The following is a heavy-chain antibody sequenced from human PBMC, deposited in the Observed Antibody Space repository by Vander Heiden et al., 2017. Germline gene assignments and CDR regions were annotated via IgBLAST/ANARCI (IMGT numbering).Heavy chain of an antibody. Sequence: QVQLIQSGAEVKEPGSSVKVSCKASGGTFNSNTINWVRQAPGQGLEWMGGTIPFYGTTNYPQKFQGRVTITADKSTSTAYLELRSLTSEDTAVYYCARGGNYDSSDYYLFDYWGQGTLVTVSS. D-gene: IGHD3-22*01. CDR3: ARGGNYDSSDYYLFDY. J-gene: IGHJ4*02. V-gene: IGHV1-69*06. CDR2: TIPFYGTT. CDR1: GGTFNSNT.